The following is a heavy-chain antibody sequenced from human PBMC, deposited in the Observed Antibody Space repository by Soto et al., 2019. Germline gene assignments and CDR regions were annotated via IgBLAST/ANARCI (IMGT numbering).Heavy chain of an antibody. J-gene: IGHJ5*02. CDR1: GFTFSSYA. D-gene: IGHD2-8*01. V-gene: IGHV3-30-3*01. CDR3: ARAIGDIVLMVYESWFDP. CDR2: ISYDGSNK. Sequence: QVQLVESGGGVVQPGRSLRLSCAASGFTFSSYAMHWVRQAPGKGLEWVAVISYDGSNKYYADSVKGRFTISRDNSKNPLYLQMNSLRGEDTAVYYCARAIGDIVLMVYESWFDPWGQGTLVTVSS.